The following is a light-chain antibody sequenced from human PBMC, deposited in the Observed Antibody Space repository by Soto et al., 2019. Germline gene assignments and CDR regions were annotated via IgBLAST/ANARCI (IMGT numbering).Light chain of an antibody. V-gene: IGKV2-28*01. CDR2: SGS. CDR1: QSLLHSNGYTY. Sequence: DIVMTQTPPSLPVNPGEPASSSCRSSQSLLHSNGYTYLCWYLQTPGQSPQLLIYSGSNHRSGCPDRCRESGPGSDFTLTISWVEAEDVGVYCCVPAQHFLKRITFGQETRLQIK. J-gene: IGKJ5*01. CDR3: VPAQHFLKRIT.